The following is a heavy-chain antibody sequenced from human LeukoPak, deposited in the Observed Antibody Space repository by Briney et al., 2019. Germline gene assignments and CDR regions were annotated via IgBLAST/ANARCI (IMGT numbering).Heavy chain of an antibody. D-gene: IGHD6-6*01. CDR1: GYSFTSYW. CDR2: IDPSDSYT. Sequence: GESLKISCKGSGYSFTSYWISWVRQMPGKGLEWMGRIDPSDSYTNYSPFFQGHVTISADKSINTAYLQWSSLKASDSAMYYCARAEYSSPIDYWGQGTLVTVSS. J-gene: IGHJ4*02. V-gene: IGHV5-10-1*01. CDR3: ARAEYSSPIDY.